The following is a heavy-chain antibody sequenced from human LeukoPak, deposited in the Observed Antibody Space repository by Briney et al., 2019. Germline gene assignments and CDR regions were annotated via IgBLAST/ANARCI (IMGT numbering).Heavy chain of an antibody. Sequence: GSLRLSCAASGFTFSDYYMSWVRQPPGKGLEWIGEINHSGSTNYNPSLKSRVTISVDTSKNQCSLKLSSVTAADTAVYYCARGVHYYDSSGYYYGTYLFDYWGQGTLVTVSS. CDR1: GFTFSDYY. J-gene: IGHJ4*02. CDR2: INHSGST. V-gene: IGHV4-34*01. D-gene: IGHD3-22*01. CDR3: ARGVHYYDSSGYYYGTYLFDY.